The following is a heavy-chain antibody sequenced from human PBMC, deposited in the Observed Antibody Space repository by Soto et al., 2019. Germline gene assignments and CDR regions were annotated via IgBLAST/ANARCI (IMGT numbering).Heavy chain of an antibody. V-gene: IGHV3-53*01. D-gene: IGHD6-19*01. CDR1: GFTVSSKY. Sequence: GSLRLSCAASGFTVSSKYMTWVRQAPGKGLEWVSVIYGGGTTYYADSVKGRFTISRDNSENTLYLQMNSLRAEDTAVYYCVQTTGWPGFDFWGQGTLVTVPQ. CDR3: VQTTGWPGFDF. CDR2: IYGGGTT. J-gene: IGHJ4*02.